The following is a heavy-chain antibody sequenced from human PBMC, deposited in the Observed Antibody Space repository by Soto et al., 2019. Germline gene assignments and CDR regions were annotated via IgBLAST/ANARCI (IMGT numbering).Heavy chain of an antibody. CDR1: GFSLSTTGVA. D-gene: IGHD2-2*02. V-gene: IGHV2-5*02. CDR3: AHTVRYNSGSVEYFQH. CDR2: IYWDDDK. Sequence: QITLKESGPTLVKPTQTLTLTCTFSGFSLSTTGVAVGWIRQPPGKALEWLALIYWDDDKRSSPSLRSRLTITKDTSKNQVVLTMTNMDPVDTATYYCAHTVRYNSGSVEYFQHWGQGTLVIVSS. J-gene: IGHJ1*01.